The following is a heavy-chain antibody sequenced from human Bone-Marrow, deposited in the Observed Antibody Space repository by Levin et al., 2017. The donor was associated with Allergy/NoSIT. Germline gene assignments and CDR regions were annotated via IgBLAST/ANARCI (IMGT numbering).Heavy chain of an antibody. CDR2: INPGDFET. CDR3: AGQSDELPPCGGEWVEEHYFDY. V-gene: IGHV5-51*01. D-gene: IGHD3-10*01. J-gene: IGHJ4*02. CDR1: GYQFTDYW. Sequence: GGSLRLSCQGSGYQFTDYWIGWVRQLPGKGLEWMGNINPGDFETSSIPSFKGQVTISVDKSTNTASLQWNTLSASDTAMYYCAGQSDELPPCGGEWVEEHYFDYWGQGTLVTVSS.